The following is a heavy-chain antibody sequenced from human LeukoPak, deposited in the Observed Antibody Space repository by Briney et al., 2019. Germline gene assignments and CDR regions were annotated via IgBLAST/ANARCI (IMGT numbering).Heavy chain of an antibody. Sequence: SETLSLTCTVSGGSISSYYWSWIRQPPGKGLEWIGYVYYSGSTNYNPSLKSRVTISVDTSKNQFSLKLSSVTAAETAVYYCARGITTLNYYYYGMDVWGQGTTVTVSS. CDR2: VYYSGST. CDR3: ARGITTLNYYYYGMDV. J-gene: IGHJ6*02. V-gene: IGHV4-59*01. CDR1: GGSISSYY. D-gene: IGHD3-16*01.